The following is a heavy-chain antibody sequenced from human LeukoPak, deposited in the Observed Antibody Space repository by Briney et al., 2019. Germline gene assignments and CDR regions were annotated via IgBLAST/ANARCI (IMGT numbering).Heavy chain of an antibody. CDR2: ISGSGGST. CDR3: AKDLNRDIAEYFQH. CDR1: GFTFSSYS. V-gene: IGHV3-23*01. D-gene: IGHD2-21*02. Sequence: GGSLRLSCAASGFTFSSYSMNWVRQAPGKGLEWVSAISGSGGSTYYADSVKGRFTISRDNSKNTLYLQMNSLRAEDTAVYYCAKDLNRDIAEYFQHWGQGTLVTVSS. J-gene: IGHJ1*01.